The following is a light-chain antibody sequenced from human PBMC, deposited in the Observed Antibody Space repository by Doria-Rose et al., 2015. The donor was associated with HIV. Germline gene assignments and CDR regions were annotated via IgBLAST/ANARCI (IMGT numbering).Light chain of an antibody. CDR2: DGS. J-gene: IGKJ1*01. CDR3: HQYGTSRT. Sequence: TQSPGTLSLSPGERATLSCRASQSFSSTYLAWYQQKPGQAPSLLIYDGSTRATRIPDRFSASGSGTDFTLTISRLEPEDFALYYCHQYGTSRTFGQGTKVEI. CDR1: QSFSSTY. V-gene: IGKV3-20*01.